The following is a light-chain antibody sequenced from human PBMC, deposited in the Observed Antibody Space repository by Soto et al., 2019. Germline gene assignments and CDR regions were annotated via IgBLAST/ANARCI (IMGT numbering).Light chain of an antibody. J-gene: IGLJ1*01. CDR2: EVS. V-gene: IGLV2-14*01. CDR1: STDVGDSNH. Sequence: QSALTQPASVSGSPGQSITISCTGTSTDVGDSNHVSWYQHHPGKAPKLIIYEVSYRPSGVSNRFSGSMSAYTASLTISGLQAEDESDYYCNSQTTSGIRVFGTGTKLTVL. CDR3: NSQTTSGIRV.